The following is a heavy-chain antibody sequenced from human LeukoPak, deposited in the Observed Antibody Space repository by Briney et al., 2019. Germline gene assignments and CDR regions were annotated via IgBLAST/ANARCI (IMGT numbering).Heavy chain of an antibody. CDR3: AKDLATMITFGDY. CDR2: IRYDGSNK. Sequence: GGSLRLSCAASGFTFSSYGMHWVRQAPGKGLEWVAFIRYDGSNKYYADSVKGQFTISRDNSKNTPYLQMNSLRAEDTAVYYCAKDLATMITFGDYWGQGTLVTVSS. J-gene: IGHJ4*02. CDR1: GFTFSSYG. V-gene: IGHV3-30*02. D-gene: IGHD3-16*01.